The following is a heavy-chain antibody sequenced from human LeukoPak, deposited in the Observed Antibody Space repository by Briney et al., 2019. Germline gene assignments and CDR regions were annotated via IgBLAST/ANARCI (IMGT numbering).Heavy chain of an antibody. Sequence: GGSLRLSCAASGFTFSSYAMSWVRQAPGKGLEWVSSISSSSSYIYYADSVKGRFTISRDNAKNSLYLQMNSLRAEDTAVYYCARAQNPRFPDYYGMDVWGQGTTVTVSS. V-gene: IGHV3-21*01. J-gene: IGHJ6*02. CDR1: GFTFSSYA. CDR3: ARAQNPRFPDYYGMDV. D-gene: IGHD3-3*01. CDR2: ISSSSSYI.